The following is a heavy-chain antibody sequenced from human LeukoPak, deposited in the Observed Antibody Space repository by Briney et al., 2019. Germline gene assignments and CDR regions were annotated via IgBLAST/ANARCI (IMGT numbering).Heavy chain of an antibody. D-gene: IGHD6-19*01. CDR2: IWYDGSNK. CDR3: ARGFREQWLAVGYYYYYYMDV. Sequence: PGGSLRLSCAASGFTFSSYGMHWVRQAPGKGLEWVAVIWYDGSNKYYADSVKGRFTISRDNSKNTLYLQMNSLRAEDTAVYYCARGFREQWLAVGYYYYYYMDVWGKGTTVTVSS. CDR1: GFTFSSYG. V-gene: IGHV3-33*01. J-gene: IGHJ6*03.